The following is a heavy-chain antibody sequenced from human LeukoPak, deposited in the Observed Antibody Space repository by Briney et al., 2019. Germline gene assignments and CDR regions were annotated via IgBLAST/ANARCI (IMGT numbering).Heavy chain of an antibody. CDR3: AREYSGSYYDY. CDR2: ISAYNGNT. D-gene: IGHD1-26*01. Sequence: GASVKVSCKASGYTFTSFGVIWVRQAPGQGLEWMGWISAYNGNTNYAQKLQGRVTMTTDTSTSTAYMELRSLRSDDTAVYYCAREYSGSYYDYWGQGTLVTVSS. V-gene: IGHV1-18*01. J-gene: IGHJ4*02. CDR1: GYTFTSFG.